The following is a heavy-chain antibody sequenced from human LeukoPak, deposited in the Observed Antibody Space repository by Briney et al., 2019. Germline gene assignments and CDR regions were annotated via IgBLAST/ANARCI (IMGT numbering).Heavy chain of an antibody. CDR2: IYHSGST. CDR3: ARVVTLYYFDY. D-gene: IGHD2-21*02. CDR1: GGSISSGGYY. Sequence: SETLSLTCTVSGGSISSGGYYWSWIRQPPGKGLEWIGYIYHSGSTYYNPSLKSRVTISVDRSKNQFSLKLSSVTAADTAVYYCARVVTLYYFDYWGQGTLVTVSS. J-gene: IGHJ4*02. V-gene: IGHV4-30-2*01.